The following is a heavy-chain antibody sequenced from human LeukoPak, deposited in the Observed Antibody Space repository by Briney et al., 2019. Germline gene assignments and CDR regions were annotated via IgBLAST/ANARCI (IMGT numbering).Heavy chain of an antibody. J-gene: IGHJ4*02. CDR3: ARGRSRYSYGYGPYFDY. V-gene: IGHV4-34*01. Sequence: SETLSLTCAVYGGSFSGYYWSWIRQPPGKGLEWIGEINHSGSTNYNPSLKSRVTISVDTSKNQFSLKLSSVTAADTAVYYCARGRSRYSYGYGPYFDYWGQGTLVTVSS. CDR2: INHSGST. D-gene: IGHD5-18*01. CDR1: GGSFSGYY.